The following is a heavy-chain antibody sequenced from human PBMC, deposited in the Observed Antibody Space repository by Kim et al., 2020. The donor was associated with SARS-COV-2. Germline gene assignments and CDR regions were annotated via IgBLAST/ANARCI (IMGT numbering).Heavy chain of an antibody. CDR3: AKRLGSGNEGRCFDS. D-gene: IGHD5-12*01. J-gene: IGHJ4*02. CDR2: INGGGVRT. CDR1: GFTFTTYA. Sequence: GGSLRLSCAASGFTFTTYAMHWVRHTPGKGLEWVSGINGGGVRTDYADSVKGRFTISRDNSKNTLYLQMNSLRAEDTAGYYCAKRLGSGNEGRCFDSWGQGALVTVSS. V-gene: IGHV3-23*01.